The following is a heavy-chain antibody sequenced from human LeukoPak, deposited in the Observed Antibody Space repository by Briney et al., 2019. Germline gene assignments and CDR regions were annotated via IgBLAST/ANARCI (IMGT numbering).Heavy chain of an antibody. Sequence: SQTLSLTCTVSGGSISSGSYYWSWIRQPAGKGLEWIGRIYTSGSTNYNPSLKSRVTISVDTSKNQFSLKLSSVTAADTAVYYCARHRSGPNAFDIWGQGTMVTVSS. V-gene: IGHV4-61*02. CDR2: IYTSGST. D-gene: IGHD3-3*01. J-gene: IGHJ3*02. CDR3: ARHRSGPNAFDI. CDR1: GGSISSGSYY.